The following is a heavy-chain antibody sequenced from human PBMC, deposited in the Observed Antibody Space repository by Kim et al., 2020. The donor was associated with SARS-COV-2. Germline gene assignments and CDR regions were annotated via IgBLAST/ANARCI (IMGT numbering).Heavy chain of an antibody. J-gene: IGHJ4*02. CDR2: IGGGGKYT. CDR1: GFTFRNYD. Sequence: GGSLRLSCAASGFTFRNYDMSWVRLTPEKGLEWVSTIGGGGKYTNYADSVKGRFTISRDNSKNTLYLQMNSLRAEDTAIYYCASRQFFEYWGQGTLVTVSS. V-gene: IGHV3-23*01. CDR3: ASRQFFEY.